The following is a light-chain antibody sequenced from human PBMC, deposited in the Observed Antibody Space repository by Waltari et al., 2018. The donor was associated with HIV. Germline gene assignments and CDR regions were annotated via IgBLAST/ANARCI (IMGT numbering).Light chain of an antibody. Sequence: EIVLTQSPGPQSLSPGSTASLSCRASQTVTSNSMAWYQVRPGQAPRVVIYDASYRAADIPDRFTGSGSGTNSTLTITRLEPEDFALYFCQQYALSPFTFGQGTSLEV. CDR2: DAS. V-gene: IGKV3-20*01. J-gene: IGKJ2*01. CDR1: QTVTSNS. CDR3: QQYALSPFT.